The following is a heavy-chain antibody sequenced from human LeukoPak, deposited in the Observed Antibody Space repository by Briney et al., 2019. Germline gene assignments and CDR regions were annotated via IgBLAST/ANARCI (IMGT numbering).Heavy chain of an antibody. J-gene: IGHJ4*02. CDR3: ARATYCSSTSCYAPFDY. D-gene: IGHD2-2*01. V-gene: IGHV1-69*13. Sequence: GASVKVSCKASGGTFSSYAISWVRQAPGQGLEWMGGIIPIFGTANYAQKFQGRVTITADEPTSTAYMELSSLRSEDTAVYYCARATYCSSTSCYAPFDYWGQGTLVTVSS. CDR1: GGTFSSYA. CDR2: IIPIFGTA.